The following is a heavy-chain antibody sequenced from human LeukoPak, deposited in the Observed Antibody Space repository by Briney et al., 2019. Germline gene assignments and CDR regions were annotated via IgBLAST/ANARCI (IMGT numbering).Heavy chain of an antibody. J-gene: IGHJ3*02. Sequence: GGSLRLSCAASGFTFDDYGMSWVRQAPGKGLEWVSGINWNGGSTGYADSVKGRFTISRDNAKNSLYLQMNSLRAEDTALYYCAIDRRIVVVTTGAFDIWGQGTMVTVSS. V-gene: IGHV3-20*04. D-gene: IGHD3-22*01. CDR3: AIDRRIVVVTTGAFDI. CDR2: INWNGGST. CDR1: GFTFDDYG.